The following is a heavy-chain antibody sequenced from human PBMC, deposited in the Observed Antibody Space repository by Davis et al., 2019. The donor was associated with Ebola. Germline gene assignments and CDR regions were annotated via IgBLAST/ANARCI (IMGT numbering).Heavy chain of an antibody. CDR3: ARYPGMAAAGTGYYYGMDV. Sequence: MPSETLSLTCTVSGGSITSSSYYWGWIRQPPGTGLEWIGTIYYSGSTYYNPSLKSRVTISVDTSKNQVSLKLSSVTAADTAVYYCARYPGMAAAGTGYYYGMDVWGKGTTVTVSS. CDR1: GGSITSSSYY. V-gene: IGHV4-39*01. D-gene: IGHD6-13*01. J-gene: IGHJ6*04. CDR2: IYYSGST.